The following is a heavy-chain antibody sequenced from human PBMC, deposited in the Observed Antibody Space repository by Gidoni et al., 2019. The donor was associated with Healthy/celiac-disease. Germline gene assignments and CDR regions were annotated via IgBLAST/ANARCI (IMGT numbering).Heavy chain of an antibody. D-gene: IGHD3-3*01. Sequence: QLQLVQYGAEVKKPGSSVRVTCKASGGTLSSYAISWVRHAPGQGLEWMGGIVPIFGTATCAPKFQGRVTSTADESTGTAYMALSRLRSQDTAVYYCACDSFRLGGYYCYYVMDVWGQGTTVTVSS. J-gene: IGHJ6*02. CDR3: ACDSFRLGGYYCYYVMDV. V-gene: IGHV1-69*01. CDR1: GGTLSSYA. CDR2: IVPIFGTA.